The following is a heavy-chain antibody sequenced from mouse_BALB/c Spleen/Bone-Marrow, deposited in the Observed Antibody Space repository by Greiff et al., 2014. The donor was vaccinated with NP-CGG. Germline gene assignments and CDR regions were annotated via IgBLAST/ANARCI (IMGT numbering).Heavy chain of an antibody. J-gene: IGHJ1*01. Sequence: EVKLQESGPELVKPGASVKMSCKASGYTFTSYVIHWVKQKPGQGLEWIGYINPYNDGTKYNEKLKGKATLTSDKSSSTAYMELSSLTSEDSAVYYCARGGYYGTSLYWYFDVWGAGTTVTVSS. CDR2: INPYNDGT. V-gene: IGHV1-14*01. CDR3: ARGGYYGTSLYWYFDV. CDR1: GYTFTSYV. D-gene: IGHD1-1*01.